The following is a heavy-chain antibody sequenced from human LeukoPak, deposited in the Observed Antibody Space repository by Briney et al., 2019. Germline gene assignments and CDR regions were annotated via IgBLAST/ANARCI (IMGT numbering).Heavy chain of an antibody. V-gene: IGHV4-59*01. CDR2: IYYSGST. J-gene: IGHJ1*01. CDR3: AWREVVAGAEYFQH. CDR1: GGSISNYY. D-gene: IGHD6-19*01. Sequence: PSETLSLTCTVSGGSISNYYWSWIRQPPGKGLEYIGYIYYSGSTNFNPSLKSRVTMSVDTSKNQFSLNLSSVTAADTAVYYCAWREVVAGAEYFQHWGQGTLVTVSS.